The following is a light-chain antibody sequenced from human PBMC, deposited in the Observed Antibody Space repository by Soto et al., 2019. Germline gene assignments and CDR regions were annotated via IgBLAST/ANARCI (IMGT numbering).Light chain of an antibody. Sequence: QSALTQPASVSGSPGQSITISCTGTSSDVGGYNYVSWYQQHPGKAPKLMIYEVSNRPSGVSNRFSGSKSGNTASLTISGLQAEDEGDYYCSSYTSSRTPVFGGGTKVTVL. CDR2: EVS. CDR3: SSYTSSRTPV. V-gene: IGLV2-14*01. CDR1: SSDVGGYNY. J-gene: IGLJ2*01.